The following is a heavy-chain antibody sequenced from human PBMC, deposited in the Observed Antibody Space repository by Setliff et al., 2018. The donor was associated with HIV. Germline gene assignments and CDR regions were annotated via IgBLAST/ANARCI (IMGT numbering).Heavy chain of an antibody. V-gene: IGHV3-23*01. D-gene: IGHD6-19*01. J-gene: IGHJ4*02. CDR2: ILSTGERT. CDR1: GFTFSNYA. Sequence: PGGSLRLSCAASGFTFSNYAMSWVRQAPGEGLEWVSAILSTGERTFYADSVKGRFTISRDNSKNTVYLQMNSLRADDTAEYFCARDPRGAVAGFDYWGQGTLVTVSS. CDR3: ARDPRGAVAGFDY.